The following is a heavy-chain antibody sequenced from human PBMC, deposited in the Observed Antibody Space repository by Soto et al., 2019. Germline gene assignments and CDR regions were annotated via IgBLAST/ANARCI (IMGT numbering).Heavy chain of an antibody. CDR3: AKAWSAAGTPASHFDY. CDR1: GFTFSSYA. D-gene: IGHD6-13*01. Sequence: EVQLLESGGGLVQPVGSLRLSCAASGFTFSSYAMNWVRQAPGKGLEWVSAISGSGGSTYYADSVKGRFTISRDNSKNTLYLQMNSLGAEDTAVYYCAKAWSAAGTPASHFDYWGQGTLVTVSS. CDR2: ISGSGGST. J-gene: IGHJ4*02. V-gene: IGHV3-23*01.